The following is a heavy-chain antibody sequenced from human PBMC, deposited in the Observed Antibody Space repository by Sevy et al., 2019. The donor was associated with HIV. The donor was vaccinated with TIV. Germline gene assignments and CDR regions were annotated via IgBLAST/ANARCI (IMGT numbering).Heavy chain of an antibody. Sequence: GGSLRLSCAASGFTFSSYAMSWVRQAPGKGLEWVSGISGRGDTTYYADSVKGRFTISRDNSNNTLYLQMNSLRAEDTAVYFCAKCSGDSCYSSSDSWGQGTLVTVSS. CDR2: ISGRGDTT. J-gene: IGHJ4*02. D-gene: IGHD2-15*01. V-gene: IGHV3-23*01. CDR1: GFTFSSYA. CDR3: AKCSGDSCYSSSDS.